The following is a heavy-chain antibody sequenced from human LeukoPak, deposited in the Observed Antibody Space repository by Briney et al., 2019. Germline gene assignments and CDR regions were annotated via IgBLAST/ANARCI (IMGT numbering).Heavy chain of an antibody. CDR1: GFTFSSYA. V-gene: IGHV3-23*01. CDR3: AKDSLFSMVRGVSY. J-gene: IGHJ4*02. CDR2: ISGSGGST. Sequence: GGPLRLSCAASGFTFSSYAMSWVRQAPGKGLKWVSAISGSGGSTYYADSVKGRFTISRDNSKNTLYLQMNSLRAEDTAVYYCAKDSLFSMVRGVSYWGQGTLVTVSS. D-gene: IGHD3-10*01.